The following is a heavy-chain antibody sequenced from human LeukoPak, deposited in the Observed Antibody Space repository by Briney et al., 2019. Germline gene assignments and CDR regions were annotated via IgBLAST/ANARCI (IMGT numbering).Heavy chain of an antibody. D-gene: IGHD4-23*01. CDR1: GDSMGTYY. V-gene: IGHV4-4*07. CDR2: IHTSGTT. Sequence: PSETLSLTCTVTGDSMGTYYWSFIRQPAGKGLEWIGPIHTSGTTWYNASLKSRVTMSIDASNNQFSLRLTSVTAADTAVFYCARGDYYAGRGRNWFDPWSQGTLVTVSS. CDR3: ARGDYYAGRGRNWFDP. J-gene: IGHJ5*02.